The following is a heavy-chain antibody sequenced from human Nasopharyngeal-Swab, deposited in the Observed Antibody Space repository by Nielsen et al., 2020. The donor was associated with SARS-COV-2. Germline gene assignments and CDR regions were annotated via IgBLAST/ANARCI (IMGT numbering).Heavy chain of an antibody. CDR3: AKDRDSGDDSEEYYHYYGMDV. CDR1: GFTFSNFA. Sequence: GESLKISCAASGFTFSNFAMSWVRQAPGKGLEWVSVISGDSDSTYYTDSVRGRFTISRDNSKNTLNLQMNNLRAEDTAIYYCAKDRDSGDDSEEYYHYYGMDVWGQGPRSPSS. CDR2: ISGDSDST. D-gene: IGHD5-12*01. V-gene: IGHV3-23*01. J-gene: IGHJ6*02.